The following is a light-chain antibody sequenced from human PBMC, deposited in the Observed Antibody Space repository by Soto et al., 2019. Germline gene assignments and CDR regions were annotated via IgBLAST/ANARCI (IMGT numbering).Light chain of an antibody. J-gene: IGKJ3*01. V-gene: IGKV1-33*01. CDR2: DAS. CDR1: QGINNY. Sequence: DIQMTQSPSSLSASVGDRVTITCQASQGINNYLNWYQQKPGKAPKLLIYDASNLEAGVPSRFSGSRSGTEFTSSLSSLQPEDVATYYCQQYEDLPPGFGPGTTVEIK. CDR3: QQYEDLPPG.